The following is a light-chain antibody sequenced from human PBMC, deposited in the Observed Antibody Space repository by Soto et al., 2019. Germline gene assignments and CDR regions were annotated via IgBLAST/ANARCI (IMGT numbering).Light chain of an antibody. CDR2: DAS. Sequence: IVMTQSHATLSVSPGERATLSCRASQSVGTYLAWYQQKPGQAPRLLIYDASNRATGIPARFSGSGSGTDFILTISRLEPEDFAVFYCQHYDSLPITFGQGTRLENK. CDR1: QSVGTY. J-gene: IGKJ5*01. CDR3: QHYDSLPIT. V-gene: IGKV3D-15*01.